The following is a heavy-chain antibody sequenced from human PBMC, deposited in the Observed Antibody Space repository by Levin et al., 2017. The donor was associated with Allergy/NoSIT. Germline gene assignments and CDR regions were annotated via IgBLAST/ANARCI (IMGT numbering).Heavy chain of an antibody. Sequence: HPGGSLRLSCAASGLTFSTYSMNWVRQAPGKGLEWVSYISSSSSTIYYADSVKGRFTISRDNAKNSLYLQMNSLRAEDTAVYYCAPRGSYFDYWGQGTLVTVSS. D-gene: IGHD3-10*01. CDR2: ISSSSSTI. CDR3: APRGSYFDY. J-gene: IGHJ4*02. CDR1: GLTFSTYS. V-gene: IGHV3-48*01.